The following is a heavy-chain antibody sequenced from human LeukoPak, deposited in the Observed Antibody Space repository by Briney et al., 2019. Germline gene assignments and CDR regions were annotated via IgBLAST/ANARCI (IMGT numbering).Heavy chain of an antibody. D-gene: IGHD3-10*01. Sequence: PGGSLRLSCAASGFTFSSYAMSWVRQAPGKGLEWVSAISGSGGSTYYADSVKGRFTISRDNSKNSLYLQMNSLRAEDTAVYYCARAHGSGSYSAGMDVWGQGTTVTVSS. CDR2: ISGSGGST. CDR3: ARAHGSGSYSAGMDV. CDR1: GFTFSSYA. J-gene: IGHJ6*02. V-gene: IGHV3-23*01.